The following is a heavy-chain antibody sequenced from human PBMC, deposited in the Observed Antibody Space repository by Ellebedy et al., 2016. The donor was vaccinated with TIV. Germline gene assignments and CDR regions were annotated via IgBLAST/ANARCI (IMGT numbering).Heavy chain of an antibody. CDR3: ARDWDTALVPGTFDY. CDR2: ISPYNGDT. V-gene: IGHV1-18*01. Sequence: VSVKVSCKASGYTFTTHGITWVRQVPGQGLEWMGWISPYNGDTNYAQKLQGRVSMTTDTSTSTAYMELRSLRSDDTAVYYCARDWDTALVPGTFDYWGQGTLVTVSS. J-gene: IGHJ4*02. D-gene: IGHD5-18*01. CDR1: GYTFTTHG.